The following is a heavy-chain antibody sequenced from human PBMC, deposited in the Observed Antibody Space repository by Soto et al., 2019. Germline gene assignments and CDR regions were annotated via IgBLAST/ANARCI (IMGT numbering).Heavy chain of an antibody. CDR1: GGTFSSYA. Sequence: GASVKVSCKASGGTFSSYAISWVRQAPGQGLEWMGGIIPIFGTANYAQKFQGRVTITADESTSTAYMELSSLRSEDTAVYYCAIPARGLVATIYYGMDVWGQGTTVTVSS. V-gene: IGHV1-69*13. CDR3: AIPARGLVATIYYGMDV. D-gene: IGHD5-12*01. J-gene: IGHJ6*02. CDR2: IIPIFGTA.